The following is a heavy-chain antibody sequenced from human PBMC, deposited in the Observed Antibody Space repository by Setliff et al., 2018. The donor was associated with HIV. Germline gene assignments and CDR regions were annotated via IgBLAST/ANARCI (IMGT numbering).Heavy chain of an antibody. D-gene: IGHD6-19*01. Sequence: SETLSLTCTVSGGSISSGSYYWTWIRQPAGKGLEWIGRVHTSGSTIYNPSLESRVTILVDTSKNQFSLTLTSVTAADTAVYYCARNQGDSSGWYAGDYWRHGTLVTVSS. J-gene: IGHJ4*01. V-gene: IGHV4-61*02. CDR1: GGSISSGSYY. CDR2: VHTSGST. CDR3: ARNQGDSSGWYAGDY.